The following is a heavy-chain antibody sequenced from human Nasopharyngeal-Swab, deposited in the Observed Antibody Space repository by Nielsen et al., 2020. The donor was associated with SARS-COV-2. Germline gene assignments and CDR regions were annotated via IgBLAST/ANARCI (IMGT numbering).Heavy chain of an antibody. CDR2: ISYDGSNK. J-gene: IGHJ6*03. CDR3: ATGSTTVVTPEYYYYMDV. CDR1: GFTFGDYA. V-gene: IGHV3-30*04. Sequence: GGSLRLSCTASGFTFGDYAMSWVRQAPGKGLEWVAVISYDGSNKYYADSVKGRFTISRDNSKNTLYLQMNSLRAEDTAVYYCATGSTTVVTPEYYYYMDVWGKGTTVTVSS. D-gene: IGHD4-23*01.